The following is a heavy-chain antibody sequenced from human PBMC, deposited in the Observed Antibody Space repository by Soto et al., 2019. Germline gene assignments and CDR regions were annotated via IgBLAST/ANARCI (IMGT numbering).Heavy chain of an antibody. CDR3: TRLYYDILTGYYAPYYFDY. Sequence: GGSLRLSCAASGFTFSSYSMNWVRQAPGKGLEWVSSISSSSSYIYYADSVKGRFTISRDNAKNSLYLQMNSLRAEDTAVYYFTRLYYDILTGYYAPYYFDYWGQGTLVNVSS. J-gene: IGHJ4*02. CDR2: ISSSSSYI. D-gene: IGHD3-9*01. V-gene: IGHV3-21*01. CDR1: GFTFSSYS.